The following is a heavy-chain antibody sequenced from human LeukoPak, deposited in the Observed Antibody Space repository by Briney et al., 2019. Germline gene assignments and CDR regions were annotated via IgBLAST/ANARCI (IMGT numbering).Heavy chain of an antibody. CDR1: GSTFDDYA. V-gene: IGHV3-9*01. CDR3: AKDIRRYSGSYFDY. Sequence: PGGSLRLSCAASGSTFDDYAMHWVRQAPGKGLEWVSGISWNSGSIGYADSVKGRFTISRDNAKNSLYLQMNSLRAEDTALYYCAKDIRRYSGSYFDYWGQGTLVTVSS. D-gene: IGHD1-26*01. CDR2: ISWNSGSI. J-gene: IGHJ4*02.